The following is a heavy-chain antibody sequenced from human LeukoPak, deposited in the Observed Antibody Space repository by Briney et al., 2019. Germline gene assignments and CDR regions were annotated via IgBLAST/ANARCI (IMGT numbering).Heavy chain of an antibody. CDR1: GFTFSRYG. Sequence: GGSLRLSCAASGFTFSRYGVHWFRQAPGKGLEWVAFIRYDGSNKNYADSVKGRFTISRDNSKNTLYLQMNSLRAEDTAVYYCARTDCRGGSCYSAYLFDYWGQGTLVTVSS. V-gene: IGHV3-30*02. J-gene: IGHJ4*02. CDR2: IRYDGSNK. D-gene: IGHD2-15*01. CDR3: ARTDCRGGSCYSAYLFDY.